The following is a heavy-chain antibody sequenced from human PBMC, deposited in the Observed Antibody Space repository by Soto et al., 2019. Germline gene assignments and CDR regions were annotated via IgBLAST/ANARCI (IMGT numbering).Heavy chain of an antibody. J-gene: IGHJ3*02. CDR1: GFTFDDYT. D-gene: IGHD1-26*01. CDR2: ISWDGGST. CDR3: ARGGTHDAFDI. Sequence: GGSLRLSCAASGFTFDDYTMHWVRQAPGKGLEWVSLISWDGGSTYYADSVKGRFTISRDNSKNSLYLQMNSLRTEDTALYYCARGGTHDAFDIGGQGTRVTVSS. V-gene: IGHV3-43*01.